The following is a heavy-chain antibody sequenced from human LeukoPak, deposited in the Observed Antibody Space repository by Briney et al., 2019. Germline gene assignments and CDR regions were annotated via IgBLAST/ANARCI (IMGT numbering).Heavy chain of an antibody. D-gene: IGHD4-23*01. V-gene: IGHV3-48*03. Sequence: PGGSLRLSCAASGFTFSNYEMNWIRQAPGKGLEWISYISNSGSTKYYADSVKGRFTISRDNAKNSVFLQMNSLRAEDTAIYYCTREQDREATATVVGDSWGQGTLVTVSS. CDR2: ISNSGSTK. J-gene: IGHJ4*02. CDR1: GFTFSNYE. CDR3: TREQDREATATVVGDS.